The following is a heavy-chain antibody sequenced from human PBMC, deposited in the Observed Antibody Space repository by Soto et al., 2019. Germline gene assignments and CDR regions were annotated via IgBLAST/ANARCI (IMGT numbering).Heavy chain of an antibody. Sequence: PGGSLRLSCISSGFLITSPGIHLVRQAPGKGLEWVSAISGSGGSTYYADSVKGRFTISRDNSKNTLYLQMNSLRAEDTAVYYCAKGVLMVYAAWFQHWGQGTLVTVSS. J-gene: IGHJ1*01. V-gene: IGHV3-23*01. CDR3: AKGVLMVYAAWFQH. CDR1: GFLITSPG. D-gene: IGHD2-8*01. CDR2: ISGSGGST.